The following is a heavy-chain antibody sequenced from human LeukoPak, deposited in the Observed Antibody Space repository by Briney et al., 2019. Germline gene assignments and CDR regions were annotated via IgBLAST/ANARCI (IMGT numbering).Heavy chain of an antibody. CDR2: IYYSGST. J-gene: IGHJ4*02. D-gene: IGHD3-9*01. V-gene: IGHV4-59*01. CDR1: GGSISSYY. Sequence: SETLSLTCTVSGGSISSYYWSWIRQPPGKGLEWIGYIYYSGSTNYNPSLKSRVTISVDTSKNQFSLKLRSVTAADTAVYYCSRVTRYEIEHNFDYWDREPLVNVPS. CDR3: SRVTRYEIEHNFDY.